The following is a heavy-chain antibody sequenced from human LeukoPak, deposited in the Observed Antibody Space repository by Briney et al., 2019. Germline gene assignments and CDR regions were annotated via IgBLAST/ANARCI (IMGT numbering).Heavy chain of an antibody. Sequence: ASVKVSCKASGYTFTGYYMHWVRQAPGQGLEWMGWINPNSGGTNYAQKFQGRVTMTRDTSISTAYMELSRLRSDDTAVYYCARVGTLFSGSYYLLDYWGQGTLVTVSS. D-gene: IGHD1-26*01. CDR1: GYTFTGYY. V-gene: IGHV1-2*02. CDR3: ARVGTLFSGSYYLLDY. CDR2: INPNSGGT. J-gene: IGHJ4*02.